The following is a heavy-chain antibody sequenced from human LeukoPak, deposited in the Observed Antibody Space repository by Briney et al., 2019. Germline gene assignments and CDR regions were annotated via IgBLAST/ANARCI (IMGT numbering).Heavy chain of an antibody. D-gene: IGHD3-3*01. Sequence: SETLSLTCGVSGGSVTSTNWWTWVRQPPGKGLEWIGEVHLDGRTNYNPSLKSRLTISVDLSENHISLKLTSVTAADTAVYYCAREGGFFRPLDYSGQGTLVTVST. J-gene: IGHJ4*02. V-gene: IGHV4-4*02. CDR3: AREGGFFRPLDY. CDR2: VHLDGRT. CDR1: GGSVTSTNW.